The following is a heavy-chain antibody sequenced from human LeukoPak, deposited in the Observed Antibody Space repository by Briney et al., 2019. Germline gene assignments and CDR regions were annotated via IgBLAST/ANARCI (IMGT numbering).Heavy chain of an antibody. CDR2: IYKAGNT. D-gene: IGHD3-3*01. CDR3: ANQYYDFWSGYYTGFAY. Sequence: SETLSLTCTVSGGSISSTTYYWAWIRQPPGKGLEWIGSIYKAGNTNYSPSLRSRVFISVDTSNNQFSLSLSSVTAADTAVYYCANQYYDFWSGYYTGFAYWGQGTLVTVSS. CDR1: GGSISSTTYY. V-gene: IGHV4-39*01. J-gene: IGHJ4*02.